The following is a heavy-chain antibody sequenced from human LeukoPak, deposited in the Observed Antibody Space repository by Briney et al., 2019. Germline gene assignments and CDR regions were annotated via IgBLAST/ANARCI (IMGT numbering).Heavy chain of an antibody. J-gene: IGHJ4*02. CDR3: ARWNGGFDY. CDR2: VYNSGFT. V-gene: IGHV4-59*08. CDR1: GASITNYY. Sequence: SETLSLTCTVSGASITNYYWSWVWQPPGKGLEWIGYVYNSGFTNYNPSLKSRVTISEDASKSQLSLKLSSVTAADTAVYYCARWNGGFDYWGQGTLVTVSS. D-gene: IGHD1-1*01.